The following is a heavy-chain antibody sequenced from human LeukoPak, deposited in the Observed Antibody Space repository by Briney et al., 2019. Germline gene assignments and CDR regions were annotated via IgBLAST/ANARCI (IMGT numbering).Heavy chain of an antibody. V-gene: IGHV3-30*18. D-gene: IGHD2-15*01. CDR1: GFTFSSYG. CDR3: AKGLFYCSGGSCSGGYFDY. J-gene: IGHJ4*02. CDR2: ISYDGSYT. Sequence: GASLRLSCAASGFTFSSYGMHWVRQAPGKGLEWVTFISYDGSYTYHADSVKGRFSISRDIPKNTLFLQMNSLRVEDTAVYYCAKGLFYCSGGSCSGGYFDYWGQGTLVTVSS.